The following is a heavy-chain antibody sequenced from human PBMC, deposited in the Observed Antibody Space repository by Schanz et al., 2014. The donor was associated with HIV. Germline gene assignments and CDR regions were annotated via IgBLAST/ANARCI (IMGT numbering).Heavy chain of an antibody. CDR2: IKEDGSEK. Sequence: EVQLLESGGGLVQPGGSLRLSCAASGFTFSSYGMSWVRQAPGKGLEWVADIKEDGSEKNYVDSVKGRFTISRDNAKNSLYLQMNSLRAEDTALYYCARLRDVDVWGQGTTVTVSS. CDR1: GFTFSSYG. CDR3: ARLRDVDV. V-gene: IGHV3-7*01. J-gene: IGHJ6*02.